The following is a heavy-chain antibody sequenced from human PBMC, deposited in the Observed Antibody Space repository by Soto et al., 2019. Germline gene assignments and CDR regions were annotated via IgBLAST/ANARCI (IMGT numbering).Heavy chain of an antibody. Sequence: GGSLRLSCAASGFTFSSYAMSWVRQAPGKGLEWVSAFSGSGSGTYYADSVKGRFTISRDNSKNTLYLQMNSLRAEDTAVYYCARDCSTTRCYNWGQGTLVTVSS. J-gene: IGHJ4*02. D-gene: IGHD2-2*02. V-gene: IGHV3-23*01. CDR2: FSGSGSGT. CDR3: ARDCSTTRCYN. CDR1: GFTFSSYA.